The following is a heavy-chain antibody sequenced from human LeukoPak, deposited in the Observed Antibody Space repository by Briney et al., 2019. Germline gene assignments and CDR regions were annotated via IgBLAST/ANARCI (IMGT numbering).Heavy chain of an antibody. CDR2: ISGSGGST. V-gene: IGHV3-23*01. CDR1: GFTFSSYA. D-gene: IGHD1-7*01. J-gene: IGHJ4*02. Sequence: GGSLRLSCAASGFTFSSYAMSWVRQAPGKGLEWVSAISGSGGSTYYADSVKGRFTIPRDNSKNTLYLQMNSLRAEDTAVYYCAKDSPITGTTIGAGGRGQGTLVTVSS. CDR3: AKDSPITGTTIGAGG.